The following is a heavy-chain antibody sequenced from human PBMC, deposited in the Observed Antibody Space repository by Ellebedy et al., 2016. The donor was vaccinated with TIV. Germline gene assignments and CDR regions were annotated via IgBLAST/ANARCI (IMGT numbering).Heavy chain of an antibody. Sequence: AASVKVSCKASGYTLTNYGLPWVRQAPGQGLEGMGWINPKNCNTRYVQKFQGRLTMTTDTSTSTAYMDLRRLRSYDTAVSYYAIPPRTAGGYYYDYSYGVGVWGQGTTVTVSS. CDR3: AIPPRTAGGYYYDYSYGVGV. CDR2: INPKNCNT. CDR1: GYTLTNYG. J-gene: IGHJ6*02. V-gene: IGHV1-18*01. D-gene: IGHD3-22*01.